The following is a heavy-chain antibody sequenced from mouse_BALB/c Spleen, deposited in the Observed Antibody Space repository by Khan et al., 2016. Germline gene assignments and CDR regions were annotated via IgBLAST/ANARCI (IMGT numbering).Heavy chain of an antibody. CDR1: GFTFSSYA. V-gene: IGHV5-6-5*01. CDR2: ITSCGST. CDR3: GRRDYGRFDY. J-gene: IGHJ3*01. Sequence: EVELVESGGGFVKPGGSLKLSCSASGFTFSSYAMSWVRQTPEKRLEWVASITSCGSTYYPDSLKGRFTISSDSACYILYQQLSSLMSEDTAVYFCGRRDYGRFDYWGQGTLVTVSA. D-gene: IGHD1-1*01.